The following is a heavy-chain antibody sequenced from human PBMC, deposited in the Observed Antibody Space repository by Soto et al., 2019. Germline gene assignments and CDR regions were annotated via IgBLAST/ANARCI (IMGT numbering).Heavy chain of an antibody. Sequence: SETLSLTSTVSGGSINNHYWSWIRQPPGKGLEWIGYIYYTGSTNYNPSLKSRVTIPVDTSKNQFSLNLTSLTAADTAIYYCARSNWYSEYWGQGTLVTVSS. D-gene: IGHD7-27*01. J-gene: IGHJ4*02. CDR2: IYYTGST. V-gene: IGHV4-59*11. CDR3: ARSNWYSEY. CDR1: GGSINNHY.